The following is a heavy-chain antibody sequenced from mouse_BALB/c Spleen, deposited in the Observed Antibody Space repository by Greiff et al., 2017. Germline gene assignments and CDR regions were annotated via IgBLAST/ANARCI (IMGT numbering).Heavy chain of an antibody. J-gene: IGHJ1*01. CDR1: GFTFSSYA. D-gene: IGHD1-1*01. Sequence: EVKVVESGGGLVKPGGSLKLSCAASGFTFSSYAMSWVRQTPEKRLEWVASISSGGSTYYPDSVKGRFTISRDNARNILYLQMSSLRSEDTAMYYCASIPLYYGSSYWYFDVWGAGTTVTVSS. CDR3: ASIPLYYGSSYWYFDV. CDR2: ISSGGST. V-gene: IGHV5-6-5*01.